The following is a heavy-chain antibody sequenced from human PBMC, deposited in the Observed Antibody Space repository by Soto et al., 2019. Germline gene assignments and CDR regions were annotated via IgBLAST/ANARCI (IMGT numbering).Heavy chain of an antibody. CDR1: GFIFDTYA. D-gene: IGHD2-8*02. Sequence: EVQLLESGGGLVQPGGSLRLSCAASGFIFDTYAMTWVRQAAGEGLECVADIDGAGGGIKYADSVQGRFTISRDNSKNTLYLQMNDLRHADTALYFGAKDRVPGDGRLVLDSWGQGTLVTVS. CDR2: IDGAGGGI. J-gene: IGHJ4*02. V-gene: IGHV3-23*01. CDR3: AKDRVPGDGRLVLDS.